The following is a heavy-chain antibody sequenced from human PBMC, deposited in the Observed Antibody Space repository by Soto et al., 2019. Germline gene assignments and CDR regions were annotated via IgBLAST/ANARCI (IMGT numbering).Heavy chain of an antibody. Sequence: PWETLSLTCAVSGGSISSGGYSCNWIRQPPGKGLEWIGYIYYSGSTYYNPSLKSRVTISVDTSKNQFSLKLSSVTAADTAVYYCATSNWFDPWGQGTLVTVSS. CDR2: IYYSGST. CDR3: ATSNWFDP. V-gene: IGHV4-30-2*03. J-gene: IGHJ5*02. CDR1: GGSISSGGYS.